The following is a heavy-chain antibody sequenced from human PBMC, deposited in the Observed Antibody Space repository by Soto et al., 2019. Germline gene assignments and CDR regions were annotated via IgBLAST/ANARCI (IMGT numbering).Heavy chain of an antibody. V-gene: IGHV4-61*05. D-gene: IGHD3-10*01. CDR2: IYYSGST. J-gene: IGHJ5*02. CDR3: ARVTYGSGGFGP. CDR1: GGSISSSSYY. Sequence: PSETLSLTCTVSGGSISSSSYYWGWIRQPPGKGLEWIGHIYYSGSTNYNPSLKSRVTISVDTSKNQFSLKLSSVTAADTAVYHCARVTYGSGGFGPWGQGTLVTVSS.